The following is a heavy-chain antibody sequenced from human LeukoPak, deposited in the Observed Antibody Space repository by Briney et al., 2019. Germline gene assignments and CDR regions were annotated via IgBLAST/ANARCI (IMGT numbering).Heavy chain of an antibody. V-gene: IGHV3-74*01. CDR1: GFTFSRYW. D-gene: IGHD2-2*01. CDR3: ASLFLCYGCSSSSESSDI. J-gene: IGHJ3*02. Sequence: GGSLRLSCAASGFTFSRYWMHWVRHAPGKGRVWASRINRDGSRTTYTDSVKGRFTISRDNAKNTLYLQMNSLRAEDTAVYYCASLFLCYGCSSSSESSDIWGQGTMVTVSS. CDR2: INRDGSRT.